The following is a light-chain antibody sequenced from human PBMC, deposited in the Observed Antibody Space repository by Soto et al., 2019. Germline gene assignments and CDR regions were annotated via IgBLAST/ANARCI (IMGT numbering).Light chain of an antibody. CDR2: GAS. CDR1: QSVSSDY. V-gene: IGKV3-20*01. CDR3: QQCSGSPLT. Sequence: EIVLTQSPGTLSLSPGERATLSCRASQSVSSDYLAWYQQKPGQAPRLLIYGASSRAAGIPDRFSGSGSGTDFTLTITRLEPEDFAVYYCQQCSGSPLTFGGGTKVDIK. J-gene: IGKJ4*01.